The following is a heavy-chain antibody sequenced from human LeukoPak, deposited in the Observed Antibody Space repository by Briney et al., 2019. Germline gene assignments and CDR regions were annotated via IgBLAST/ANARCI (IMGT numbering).Heavy chain of an antibody. CDR2: INHSGST. J-gene: IGHJ4*02. V-gene: IGHV4-34*01. Sequence: PSETLSRTCAVYGGSISGYYWSWLRQPPGKGLEWIGEINHSGSTNYNPSLKSRVTMSVDTSKNQFSLKLSSVTAADTAVCYCARDRNGYLYGSDHWPQRTVVTVSS. CDR1: GGSISGYY. CDR3: ARDRNGYLYGSDH. D-gene: IGHD5-18*01.